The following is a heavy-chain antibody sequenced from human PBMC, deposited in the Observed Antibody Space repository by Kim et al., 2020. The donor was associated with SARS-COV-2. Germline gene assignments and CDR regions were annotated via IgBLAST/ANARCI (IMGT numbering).Heavy chain of an antibody. J-gene: IGHJ2*01. CDR2: IYYSGST. V-gene: IGHV4-30-4*01. CDR1: GGSISSGDYY. Sequence: SETLSLTCTVSGGSISSGDYYWSWIRQPPGKGLEWIGYIYYSGSTYYNPSLKSRVTISVDTSKNQFSLKLSSVTAADTAVYYCARGTPEQQLLTTGYFDLWGRGTLVTVSS. CDR3: ARGTPEQQLLTTGYFDL. D-gene: IGHD6-13*01.